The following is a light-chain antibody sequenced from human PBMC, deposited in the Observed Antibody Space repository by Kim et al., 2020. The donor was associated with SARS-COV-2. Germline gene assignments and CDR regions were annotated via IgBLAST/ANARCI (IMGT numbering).Light chain of an antibody. CDR2: TVS. CDR1: QVSASY. V-gene: IGKV1-9*01. Sequence: PLTQSPSSLSASVGDSVTITCRASQVSASYFAWYQHKQGKAPKPLIHTVSTLQSGVLSRFSGSRSGTDFTLTISSLQPEDVATYYCQQLNTNPPITFGQGTRLEIK. CDR3: QQLNTNPPIT. J-gene: IGKJ5*01.